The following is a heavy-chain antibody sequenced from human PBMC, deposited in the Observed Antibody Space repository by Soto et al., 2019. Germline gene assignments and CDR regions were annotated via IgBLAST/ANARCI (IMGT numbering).Heavy chain of an antibody. V-gene: IGHV4-34*01. CDR2: ITHSGST. J-gene: IGHJ4*02. CDR1: PGSFSGYY. CDR3: WRQRYSYGRSVAN. Sequence: VYPGSFSGYYWSWIRQPPGKGLEWIGAITHSGSTYYNPSLKSRVTISVDTSNNQFSLKLSSVTAADTAVSCCWRQRYSYGRSVANWGQVNLVTLS. D-gene: IGHD5-18*01.